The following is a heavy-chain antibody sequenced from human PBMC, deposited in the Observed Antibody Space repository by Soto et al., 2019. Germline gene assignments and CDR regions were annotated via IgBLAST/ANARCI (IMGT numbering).Heavy chain of an antibody. J-gene: IGHJ4*02. CDR1: GFTFSSYG. Sequence: QGQLVESGGGVVQPGRSLRLSCAASGFTFSSYGMHWVRQAPGKGLAWVAVIWFDGSNKFYADSVKGRFTISRDNSKNTVSLQMNSRRDEDSAAYYCATTGPYWGQGTLVTVSS. CDR2: IWFDGSNK. CDR3: ATTGPY. V-gene: IGHV3-33*01.